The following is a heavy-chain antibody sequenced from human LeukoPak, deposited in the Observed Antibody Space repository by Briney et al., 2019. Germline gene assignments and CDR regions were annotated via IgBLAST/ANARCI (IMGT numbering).Heavy chain of an antibody. CDR1: GYSISNGYY. Sequence: SETLSLTCAVSGYSISNGYYWGWIRQPPGKGLEWIGSIYHSGSSYYTPSLRSRGSFSVHTSKNHFSLKLTSVTAVDTAVYYCARAGSGSRDYFDYWGQGTLVTVSS. CDR2: IYHSGSS. CDR3: ARAGSGSRDYFDY. J-gene: IGHJ4*02. D-gene: IGHD2-15*01. V-gene: IGHV4-38-2*01.